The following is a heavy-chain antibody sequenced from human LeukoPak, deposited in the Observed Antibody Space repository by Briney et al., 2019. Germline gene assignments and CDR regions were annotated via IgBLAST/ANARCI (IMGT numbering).Heavy chain of an antibody. CDR2: ISSSSSTI. Sequence: GGSLRLSCAASGFTFSSYSMNWVRQAPGKGLEWVSYISSSSSTIYYADSVKGRFTISRDNSKNTLYLQMNSLRAEDTAVYYCARPKYSSGGGPFDYWGQGTLVTVSS. J-gene: IGHJ4*02. CDR3: ARPKYSSGGGPFDY. CDR1: GFTFSSYS. D-gene: IGHD6-19*01. V-gene: IGHV3-48*01.